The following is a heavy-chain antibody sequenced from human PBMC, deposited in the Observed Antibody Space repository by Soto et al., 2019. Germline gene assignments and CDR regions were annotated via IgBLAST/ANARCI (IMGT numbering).Heavy chain of an antibody. J-gene: IGHJ4*02. V-gene: IGHV3-15*01. CDR1: GFSFSNVW. CDR3: TTYSTQPCCDGGPCYSVQTNINDS. Sequence: EVQLVESGGGLVKPGGSLTLSCAASGFSFSNVWMSWVRQAPGKGLEWVGHIKSKSVGGTTDYTAPVKGRFTISRDDSKDTLLLPMISLKTADTAVYYCTTYSTQPCCDGGPCYSVQTNINDSWGQGILVTVSS. CDR2: IKSKSVGGTT. D-gene: IGHD2-15*01.